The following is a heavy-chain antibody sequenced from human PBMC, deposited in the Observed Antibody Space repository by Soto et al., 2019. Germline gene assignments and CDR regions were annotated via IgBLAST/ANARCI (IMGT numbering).Heavy chain of an antibody. CDR3: ARENRGSGSYSTFDY. CDR1: GGSISSGGYS. J-gene: IGHJ4*02. Sequence: SETMSLTCAVSGGSISSGGYSWSWIRQPPGKGLEWIGYIYHSGSTYYNPSLKSRVTISVDRSKKQFSLKLSSVTAADTAVYYCARENRGSGSYSTFDYWGQGTLVTVSS. V-gene: IGHV4-30-2*01. D-gene: IGHD3-10*01. CDR2: IYHSGST.